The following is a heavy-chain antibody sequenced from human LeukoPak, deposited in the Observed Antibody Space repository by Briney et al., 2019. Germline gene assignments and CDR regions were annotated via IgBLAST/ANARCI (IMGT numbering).Heavy chain of an antibody. D-gene: IGHD1-1*01. CDR2: FDPEDGET. CDR3: ATVNRNDRVMDV. Sequence: ASVKVSCKVSGYTLTELSMHWVRQAPGKGLEWMGGFDPEDGETIYAQKFQGRVTMTEDTSTDTAYMELSGLRSEDTAVYYCATVNRNDRVMDVWGQGTTVTVSS. CDR1: GYTLTELS. J-gene: IGHJ6*02. V-gene: IGHV1-24*01.